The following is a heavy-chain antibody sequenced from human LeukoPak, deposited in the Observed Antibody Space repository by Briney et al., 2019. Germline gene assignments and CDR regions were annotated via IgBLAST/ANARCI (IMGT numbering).Heavy chain of an antibody. CDR3: ARGFSTLLFVYGDYVFY. J-gene: IGHJ4*02. CDR1: GFTFGSYA. CDR2: ISYDGSNK. D-gene: IGHD4-17*01. V-gene: IGHV3-30-3*01. Sequence: GGSLRLSCAASGFTFGSYAMHWVRQAPGKGLEWVAVISYDGSNKYYADSVKGRFTISRDNSKNTLYLQMNSLRAEDTAVYYCARGFSTLLFVYGDYVFYWGQGTLVTVSS.